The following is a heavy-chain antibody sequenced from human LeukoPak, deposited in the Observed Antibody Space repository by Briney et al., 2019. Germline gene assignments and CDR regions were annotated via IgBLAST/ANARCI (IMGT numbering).Heavy chain of an antibody. J-gene: IGHJ4*02. D-gene: IGHD1-26*01. CDR3: ARYPSSGVGATM. CDR1: GYTFTGYY. CDR2: INPNSGGT. Sequence: ASVKASCKASGYTFTGYYMHWVRQAPGRRLEWMGRINPNSGGTNYAQKFQGRVTMTRDTSISTAYMELSRLRSDDTAVYYCARYPSSGVGATMWGQGTLVTVSS. V-gene: IGHV1-2*06.